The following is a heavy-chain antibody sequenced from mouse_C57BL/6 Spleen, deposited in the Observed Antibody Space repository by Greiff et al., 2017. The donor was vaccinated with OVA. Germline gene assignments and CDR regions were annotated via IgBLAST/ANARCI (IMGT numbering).Heavy chain of an antibody. J-gene: IGHJ4*01. D-gene: IGHD1-1*02. CDR3: ARQLWSYAMDY. CDR1: GFTFSDYY. CDR2: LSNGGGST. Sequence: EVKLMESGGGLVQPGGSLTLSCAASGFTFSDYYMYWVRQTPEKRLEWVAYLSNGGGSTYYPAAVKGRFTISRDNAKNTLYLQMSRLKSEDTAMYYCARQLWSYAMDYWGQGTSVTVSS. V-gene: IGHV5-12*01.